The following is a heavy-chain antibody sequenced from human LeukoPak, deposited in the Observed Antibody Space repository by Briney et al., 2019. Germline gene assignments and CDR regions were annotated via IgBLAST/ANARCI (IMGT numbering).Heavy chain of an antibody. CDR2: IIGNGVTT. CDR1: GFTFTSYA. J-gene: IGHJ4*02. CDR3: AREIVVGTLDF. V-gene: IGHV3-23*01. Sequence: PGGSLRLSCAASGFTFTSYAMNWVRQAPGKGLEWVSVIIGNGVTTYYADSVKGRFTISRDNSKNTVFLQVNSLRAEDTAVYYCAREIVVGTLDFWGQGTLVIVSS. D-gene: IGHD2-21*01.